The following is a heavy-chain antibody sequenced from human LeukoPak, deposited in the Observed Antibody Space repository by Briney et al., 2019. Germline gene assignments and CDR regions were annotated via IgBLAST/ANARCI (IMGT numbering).Heavy chain of an antibody. CDR2: INPNSGGT. Sequence: ASVKVSCKASGYTFTGYYMHWVRQAPGQGLEWMGWINPNSGGTNYAQKFQGRVTMTRDTSISTAYMELSRLRSDDTAVYHCARVQGLLRYFDWFATFDYWGQGILVTVSS. CDR1: GYTFTGYY. J-gene: IGHJ4*02. D-gene: IGHD3-9*01. V-gene: IGHV1-2*02. CDR3: ARVQGLLRYFDWFATFDY.